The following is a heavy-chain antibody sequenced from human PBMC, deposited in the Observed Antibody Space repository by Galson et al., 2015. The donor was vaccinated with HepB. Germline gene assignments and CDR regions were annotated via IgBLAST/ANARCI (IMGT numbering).Heavy chain of an antibody. CDR2: IDKSGTTI. CDR3: ARRHRIVATGEWVWFDP. D-gene: IGHD1-26*01. J-gene: IGHJ5*02. CDR1: GFIFSAYD. Sequence: SLRLSCAASGFIFSAYDMNWVRQAPGKGLEWVSYIDKSGTTIYYADPVKGRFTISRDNVRNSLYLQMNSLRDEDTAIYYCARRHRIVATGEWVWFDPWGQGTLVTVSS. V-gene: IGHV3-48*03.